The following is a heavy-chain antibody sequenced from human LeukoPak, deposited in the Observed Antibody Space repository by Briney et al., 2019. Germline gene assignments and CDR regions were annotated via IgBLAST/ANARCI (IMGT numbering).Heavy chain of an antibody. CDR3: ARVIAAAGPAIGRYFDY. CDR2: INPSGGST. D-gene: IGHD6-13*01. CDR1: GYTFTSYY. Sequence: ASVKASCKASGYTFTSYYMHWVRQAPGQGLEWMGIINPSGGSTSYAQKFQGRVTMTRDTSTSTVYMELSSLRSEDTAVYYCARVIAAAGPAIGRYFDYWGQGTLVTVSS. V-gene: IGHV1-46*01. J-gene: IGHJ4*02.